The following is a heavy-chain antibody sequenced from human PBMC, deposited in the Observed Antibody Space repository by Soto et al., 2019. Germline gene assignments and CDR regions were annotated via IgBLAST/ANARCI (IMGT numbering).Heavy chain of an antibody. CDR1: GGSIRNVY. CDR3: ARAHAPTLPFDS. J-gene: IGHJ4*01. CDR2: IFHSGNA. D-gene: IGHD2-15*01. V-gene: IGHV4-59*01. Sequence: LSLTCTVSGGSIRNVYWSWIRQAPGKGLEWIGFIFHSGNAKYNPSLKSRVTISVDTSKNQFSLSLDSVTAADTAVYFCARAHAPTLPFDSWGQGTLVTVSS.